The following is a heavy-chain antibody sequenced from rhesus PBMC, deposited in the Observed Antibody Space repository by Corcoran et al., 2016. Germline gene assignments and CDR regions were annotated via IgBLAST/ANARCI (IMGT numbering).Heavy chain of an antibody. CDR1: GGSISGYY. Sequence: QVKLQQWGEGLVKPSETLSLTCAVYGGSISGYYWSWIRQPPGKGLEWIGNITDNSASTNYNPSLNNRVTISKDTSKNPFSLKLSSVTAADTAVYYCASLSSRPYVLVSWGQGVVVTVSS. J-gene: IGHJ6*01. V-gene: IGHV4-73*01. CDR3: ASLSSRPYVLVS. CDR2: ITDNSAST. D-gene: IGHD2-39*01.